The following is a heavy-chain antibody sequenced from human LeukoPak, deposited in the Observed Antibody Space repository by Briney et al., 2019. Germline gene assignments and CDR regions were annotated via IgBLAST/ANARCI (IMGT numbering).Heavy chain of an antibody. CDR2: IWYDGSNR. Sequence: GRSLRLSCAASGFTFNRYAMHWVRQAPGKGLEWVAFIWYDGSNRYYADSVKGRFTVSRDNSKNTLYLQMNSLRAEDTAVYYCAKDERGYYDSSGFFGAIDYWGQGSLVSVSS. D-gene: IGHD3-22*01. CDR1: GFTFNRYA. J-gene: IGHJ4*02. CDR3: AKDERGYYDSSGFFGAIDY. V-gene: IGHV3-33*06.